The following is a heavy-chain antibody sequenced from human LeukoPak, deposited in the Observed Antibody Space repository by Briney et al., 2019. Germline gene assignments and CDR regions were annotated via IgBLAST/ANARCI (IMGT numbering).Heavy chain of an antibody. D-gene: IGHD3-10*01. CDR1: GGSISSSSYY. Sequence: SETLSLTCTVSGGSISSSSYYWGWIRQPPGKGLEWIGSIYYSGSTYYNPSLKSRVTISVDTSKNQFSLKLSSVTAADTAVYYCARLCSSSQPYLLLWFGELEGYYYMDVWGKGTTVTVSS. CDR3: ARLCSSSQPYLLLWFGELEGYYYMDV. J-gene: IGHJ6*03. V-gene: IGHV4-39*07. CDR2: IYYSGST.